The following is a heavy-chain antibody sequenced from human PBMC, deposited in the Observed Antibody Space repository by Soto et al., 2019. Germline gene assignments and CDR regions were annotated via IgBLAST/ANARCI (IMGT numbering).Heavy chain of an antibody. Sequence: QVQLQESGPGLVKPSGTLSLTCAVSGGSISSSNWWSWVRQPPGKGLEWIGEIYHSESTNNNPSLKSRGTMSVDKSKNQFSLKLSSVTAADTAVYYCARTAWYSSGWYQDYWGQGTLVTVSS. D-gene: IGHD6-19*01. J-gene: IGHJ4*02. CDR2: IYHSEST. CDR3: ARTAWYSSGWYQDY. CDR1: GGSISSSNW. V-gene: IGHV4-4*02.